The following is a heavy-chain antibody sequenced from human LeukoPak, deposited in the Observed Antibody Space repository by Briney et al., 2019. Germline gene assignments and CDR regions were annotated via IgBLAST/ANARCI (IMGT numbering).Heavy chain of an antibody. J-gene: IGHJ4*02. CDR1: GGSISSSSYY. CDR2: IYYSGST. V-gene: IGHV4-39*07. CDR3: ASRVGGYNVGVRDY. D-gene: IGHD2-21*01. Sequence: SETLSLTCAVFGGSISSSSYYWVWMRQPPGKGLEWIVSIYYSGSTYYNPSLKSRVTISVDTSKNQFSLKLSSVTAADTAVYYCASRVGGYNVGVRDYWGQGTLVTVSS.